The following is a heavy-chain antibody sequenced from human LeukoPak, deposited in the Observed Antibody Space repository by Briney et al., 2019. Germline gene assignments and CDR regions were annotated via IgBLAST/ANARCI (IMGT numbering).Heavy chain of an antibody. Sequence: PGGSLRLSCAASGFTFSSYSMNWVRQAPGKGLEWVSYVSSSGSTIYYADSVKGRFTISRDNAKNSLYLQMNSLRAEDTAVYYCARGSGYCSSTSCYIGYYFDYWGQGTLVTVSS. D-gene: IGHD2-2*02. J-gene: IGHJ4*02. CDR2: VSSSGSTI. CDR3: ARGSGYCSSTSCYIGYYFDY. CDR1: GFTFSSYS. V-gene: IGHV3-48*04.